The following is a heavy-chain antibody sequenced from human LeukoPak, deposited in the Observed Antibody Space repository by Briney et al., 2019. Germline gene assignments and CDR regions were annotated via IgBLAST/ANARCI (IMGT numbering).Heavy chain of an antibody. CDR1: GYTFTDFY. J-gene: IGHJ4*02. D-gene: IGHD6-19*01. Sequence: ASVKVSCKASGYTFTDFYTHWVRQAPEQGLEWLGWINPQDGGTQYAQKFQGRVSLTRDTSISTAYMEMSSLIFDDTAVYYCGVDRYRYSGPDYWGQGTLITVSS. CDR2: INPQDGGT. CDR3: GVDRYRYSGPDY. V-gene: IGHV1-2*02.